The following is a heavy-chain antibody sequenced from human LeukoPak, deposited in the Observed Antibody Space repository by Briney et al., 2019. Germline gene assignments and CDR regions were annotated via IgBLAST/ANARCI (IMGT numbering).Heavy chain of an antibody. Sequence: GGSLRLSCAASGFTFSDAWMSWVRQAPGKGLEWVGRIKSKTHGCTTDYAAPVKGRFTISRDDSKNTLYLQMNSLKTEDTAVYYCTTGRYYYDSSGYFFVDYFDSWGQGTLVTVSS. CDR3: TTGRYYYDSSGYFFVDYFDS. J-gene: IGHJ4*02. CDR1: GFTFSDAW. D-gene: IGHD3-22*01. CDR2: IKSKTHGCTT. V-gene: IGHV3-15*01.